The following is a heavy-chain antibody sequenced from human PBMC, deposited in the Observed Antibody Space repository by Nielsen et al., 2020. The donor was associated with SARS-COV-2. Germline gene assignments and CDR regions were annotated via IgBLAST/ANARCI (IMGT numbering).Heavy chain of an antibody. CDR1: GFTFSSYS. Sequence: GESLKISCAASGFTFSSYSMNWVRQAPGKGLEWVSSISSSSSYIYYADSVKGRFTISRDNAKNSLYLQMNSLRAEDTAVYYCARVYGDYGFHYYYYYMDVWGKGTTVTVSS. V-gene: IGHV3-21*01. CDR2: ISSSSSYI. D-gene: IGHD4-17*01. CDR3: ARVYGDYGFHYYYYYMDV. J-gene: IGHJ6*03.